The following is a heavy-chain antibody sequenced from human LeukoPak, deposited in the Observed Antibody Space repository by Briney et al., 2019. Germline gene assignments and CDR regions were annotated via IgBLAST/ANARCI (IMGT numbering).Heavy chain of an antibody. Sequence: GASVKVSCKASGYTFTSYDINWVRQATGQGLEWMGWMNPNSGNTGYAQKFQGRVTITRNTSISTAYMELSSLSSEDTAVYYCAIVDDFWSGYPSSYWGQGTLVTVSS. CDR1: GYTFTSYD. D-gene: IGHD3-3*01. V-gene: IGHV1-8*03. J-gene: IGHJ4*02. CDR3: AIVDDFWSGYPSSY. CDR2: MNPNSGNT.